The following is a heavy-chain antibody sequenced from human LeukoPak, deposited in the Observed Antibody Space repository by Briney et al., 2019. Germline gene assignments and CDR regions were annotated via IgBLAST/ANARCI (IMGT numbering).Heavy chain of an antibody. Sequence: PSETLSLTCTVSSGSISSGGYYWSWIRQHPGKGLEWFRCTDYSDSTYYNPSLKSRVTISVDTSKKQFCLKLSSVTAADTAVYYCARVVITIEGGADFDYWGQGTLVTVSS. CDR2: TDYSDST. J-gene: IGHJ4*02. CDR1: SGSISSGGYY. D-gene: IGHD3-22*01. V-gene: IGHV4-31*03. CDR3: ARVVITIEGGADFDY.